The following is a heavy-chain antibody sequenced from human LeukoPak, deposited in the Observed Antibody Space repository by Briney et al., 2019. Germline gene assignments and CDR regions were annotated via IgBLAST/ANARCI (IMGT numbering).Heavy chain of an antibody. CDR3: ARDNIVVVPAAIGDWFDP. CDR1: GYTFTGYY. J-gene: IGHJ5*02. V-gene: IGHV1-2*02. CDR2: INPNSGGT. D-gene: IGHD2-2*02. Sequence: ASVKVSCKASGYTFTGYYMHWVRQAPGQGLEWMGWINPNSGGTNYAQKFQGRITMTRDTSISTAYMELSRLRSDDTAVYYCARDNIVVVPAAIGDWFDPWGQGTLVTVSS.